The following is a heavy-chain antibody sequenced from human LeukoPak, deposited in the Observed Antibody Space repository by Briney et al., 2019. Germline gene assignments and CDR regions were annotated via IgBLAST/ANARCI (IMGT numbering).Heavy chain of an antibody. J-gene: IGHJ4*02. D-gene: IGHD6-13*01. Sequence: GGSLRLSCAASGFTFSSYAMHWVRQAPGKGLEWVAVISYDGSNKYYADSVKGRFTISRDNSKNTLYLQMNSLRAEDTAVYYCAGDPHPPQLVLYYFDYWGQGTLVTVSS. CDR2: ISYDGSNK. V-gene: IGHV3-30*04. CDR1: GFTFSSYA. CDR3: AGDPHPPQLVLYYFDY.